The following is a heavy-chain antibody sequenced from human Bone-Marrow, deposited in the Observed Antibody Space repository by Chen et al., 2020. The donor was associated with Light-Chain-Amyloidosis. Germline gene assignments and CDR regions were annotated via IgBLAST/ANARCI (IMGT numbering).Heavy chain of an antibody. J-gene: IGHJ4*02. CDR1: GGSISGTSYD. Sequence: QLQLQESGPRVVKPSETLSLTCAVSGGSISGTSYDWVWIRQPPGKGLEWIGTFYYTGITYYNPSLKSRVTISADSAKNQFSLNVRSATAADSAIYYCASDTILSSSFGTFGYWGRGILVAVSS. D-gene: IGHD3-10*01. V-gene: IGHV4-39*07. CDR2: FYYTGIT. CDR3: ASDTILSSSFGTFGY.